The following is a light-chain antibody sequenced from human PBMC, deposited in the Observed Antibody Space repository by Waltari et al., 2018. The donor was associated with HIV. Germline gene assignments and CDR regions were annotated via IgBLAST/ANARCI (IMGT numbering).Light chain of an antibody. J-gene: IGLJ3*02. CDR3: ISYAGVANRWV. CDR2: EVV. Sequence: QSALTQPPSASGSPGQSVTISCIGTTSDVGGYDHVSWYQQHPGKAPKILLYEVVERPSGFSDRFSVSKSGNTASLTVSGLQADVEADYYCISYAGVANRWVFGGGTKLTVL. V-gene: IGLV2-8*01. CDR1: TSDVGGYDH.